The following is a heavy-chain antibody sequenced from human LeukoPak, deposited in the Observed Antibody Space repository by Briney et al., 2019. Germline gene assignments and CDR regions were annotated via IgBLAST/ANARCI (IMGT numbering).Heavy chain of an antibody. CDR1: GYTFINYA. J-gene: IGHJ3*02. Sequence: ASVKVSCKASGYTFINYAISWVRQAPGRGLEWMGWIGTYNGNTKYAQEFQGRVTMTTDTSTSTGYMELRNLRSDDTAVYFCVREWDHTRMTFDIWGQGTMVTVSS. D-gene: IGHD1-26*01. CDR2: IGTYNGNT. V-gene: IGHV1-18*01. CDR3: VREWDHTRMTFDI.